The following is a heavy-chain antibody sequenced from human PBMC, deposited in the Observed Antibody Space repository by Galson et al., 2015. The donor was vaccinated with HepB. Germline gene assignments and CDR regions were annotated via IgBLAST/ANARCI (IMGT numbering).Heavy chain of an antibody. CDR3: AREFYDSSGPRAGYFHH. Sequence: SVKVSCKAAGYTFTDYYINWVRQAPGQGLEWMGWINPNSGGTEYAQKFQGRVTLTRDMSISTAYMEVSRLKSDDTAVYYCAREFYDSSGPRAGYFHHWGQGTLVTVSS. V-gene: IGHV1-2*02. CDR1: GYTFTDYY. J-gene: IGHJ1*01. CDR2: INPNSGGT. D-gene: IGHD3-22*01.